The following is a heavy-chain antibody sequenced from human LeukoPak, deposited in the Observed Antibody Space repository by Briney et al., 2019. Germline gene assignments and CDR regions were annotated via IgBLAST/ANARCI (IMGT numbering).Heavy chain of an antibody. CDR3: ARAEVLPDFYDTSGGFDY. J-gene: IGHJ4*02. CDR1: GDSISSSPYY. Sequence: TSETLSLTCTVSGDSISSSPYYWGWIRQSPGKGLEWIGSIYSSGSTYYNPSLRSRVTISVDTSKNQFSLKLSSVTAADTAVYYCARAEVLPDFYDTSGGFDYWGQGTLVTVSS. D-gene: IGHD3-22*01. V-gene: IGHV4-39*07. CDR2: IYSSGST.